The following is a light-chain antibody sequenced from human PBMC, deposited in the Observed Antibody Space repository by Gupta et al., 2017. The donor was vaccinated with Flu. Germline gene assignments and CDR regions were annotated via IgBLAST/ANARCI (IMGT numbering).Light chain of an antibody. CDR2: GAS. V-gene: IGKV3-20*01. Sequence: ENVLTQSPGTLSLSPGERATLSCRASQSITSSYLAWYQQKPGQAPRLLIHGASSRVTGIPDRFSGSGSGADFTLTISRLEPEDFAVYYCQQYGSSPYTFGQGTKLEIK. CDR3: QQYGSSPYT. CDR1: QSITSSY. J-gene: IGKJ2*01.